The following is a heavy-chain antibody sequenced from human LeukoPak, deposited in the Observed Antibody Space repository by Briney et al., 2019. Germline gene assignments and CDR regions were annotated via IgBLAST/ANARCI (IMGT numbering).Heavy chain of an antibody. Sequence: PSETLSLTCTVSGGSISSGGYYWSWIRQPPGKGLEWIGEINHSGSTNYNPSLKSRVTISVDTSKNQFSLKLSSVTAADTAVYYCARKGIYRGSLDYWGQGTLVTASS. V-gene: IGHV4-39*07. J-gene: IGHJ4*02. CDR3: ARKGIYRGSLDY. CDR1: GGSISSGGYY. D-gene: IGHD3-16*02. CDR2: INHSGST.